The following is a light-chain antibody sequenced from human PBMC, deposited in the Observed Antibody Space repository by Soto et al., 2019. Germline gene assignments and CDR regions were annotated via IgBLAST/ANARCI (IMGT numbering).Light chain of an antibody. CDR1: QSVSNN. V-gene: IGKV3-15*01. J-gene: IGKJ1*01. CDR3: QQYNNWPRS. CDR2: GAS. Sequence: EIVMTQSPATLSVSPGERATLSCRASQSVSNNLAWYQQKPGQAPRLLIYGASTRATGIPARFSGSGSGTEFTLTISSLQSKDFALYYCQQYNNWPRSFGQGTKVDIK.